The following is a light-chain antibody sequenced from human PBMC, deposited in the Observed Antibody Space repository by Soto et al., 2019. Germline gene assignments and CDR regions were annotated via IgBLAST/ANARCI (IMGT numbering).Light chain of an antibody. Sequence: QLVLTQSSSASASLGSSVKLTCTLSSGHSSYIIAWHQQQPGKAPRYLMKLEGSGSYNKGSGVPDRFSGSSSGAVRYLTISNLQSEDEADYYCETWDSNTHVFGTGTKVTVL. CDR2: LEGSGSY. J-gene: IGLJ1*01. CDR3: ETWDSNTHV. CDR1: SGHSSYI. V-gene: IGLV4-60*03.